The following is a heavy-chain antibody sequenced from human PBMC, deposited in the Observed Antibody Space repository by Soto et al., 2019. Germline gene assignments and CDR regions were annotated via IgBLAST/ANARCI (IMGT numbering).Heavy chain of an antibody. J-gene: IGHJ3*02. CDR3: AKDRMNHNSVWDPFDI. CDR1: GFTFDDYA. CDR2: LSWNSGSI. V-gene: IGHV3-9*01. D-gene: IGHD2-21*01. Sequence: PGGSLRLSCAASGFTFDDYAMHWVRQAPGKGLEWVSGLSWNSGSIGYADSVKGRFTISRDNAKNSLYLQMNSLRAEDTALYYCAKDRMNHNSVWDPFDIWGQGTMVTVSS.